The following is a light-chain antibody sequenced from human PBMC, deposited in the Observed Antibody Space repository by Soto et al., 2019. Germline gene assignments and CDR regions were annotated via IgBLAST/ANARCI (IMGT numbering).Light chain of an antibody. CDR2: GAS. CDR1: QSLSGSY. V-gene: IGKV3-20*01. J-gene: IGKJ3*01. Sequence: ENVLTQSPGTLSLSPGERATLSCRASQSLSGSYLAWYQQRPGQPPRLLIYGASNRFSGIPDRFSGSGSGTSFTLTISRLGPEDFAVYFCHQYGSSPRTFGPGTKVDIK. CDR3: HQYGSSPRT.